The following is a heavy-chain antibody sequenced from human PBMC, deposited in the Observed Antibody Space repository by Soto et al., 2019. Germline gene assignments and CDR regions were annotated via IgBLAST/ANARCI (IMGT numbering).Heavy chain of an antibody. V-gene: IGHV3-30*18. Sequence: QVQLVEYGGGVVQPGTSLRLSCAASGFTFNNYGMHWVRQAPGTGLEWVAAISSDGSDKYYADSVKGRLTISRDNSKNTLDLQMHSLRAEDTAVYYCAKDQGIAASHGIDWGQGTMVTVSS. CDR1: GFTFNNYG. CDR2: ISSDGSDK. CDR3: AKDQGIAASHGID. J-gene: IGHJ3*01. D-gene: IGHD6-13*01.